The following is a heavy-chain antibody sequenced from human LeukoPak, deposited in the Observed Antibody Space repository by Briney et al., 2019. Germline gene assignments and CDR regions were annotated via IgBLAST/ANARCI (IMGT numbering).Heavy chain of an antibody. CDR3: ARGYSSGWNDY. CDR2: IYYSGST. V-gene: IGHV4-59*01. CDR1: GGSISSYC. J-gene: IGHJ4*02. D-gene: IGHD6-19*01. Sequence: SETLSLTCTVSGGSISSYCWSWIRQPPGKGLEWIGYIYYSGSTNYNPSLKSRVTISVDTSKNQFSLKLSSVTAADTAVYYCARGYSSGWNDYWGQGTLVTVSS.